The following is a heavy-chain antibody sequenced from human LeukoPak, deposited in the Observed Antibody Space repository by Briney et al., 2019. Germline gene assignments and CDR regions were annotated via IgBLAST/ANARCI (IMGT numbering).Heavy chain of an antibody. Sequence: GESLKISCKGSGYSFTSYWIGWVRQMPGKGLEWMGIIFPLDSDTRYGPSLQGQVTISVDKSISTAYLQWSSLKTSDTAIYYCATVGTTGTRWFDPWGQGTLVTVSS. D-gene: IGHD1-1*01. V-gene: IGHV5-51*01. J-gene: IGHJ5*02. CDR1: GYSFTSYW. CDR3: ATVGTTGTRWFDP. CDR2: IFPLDSDT.